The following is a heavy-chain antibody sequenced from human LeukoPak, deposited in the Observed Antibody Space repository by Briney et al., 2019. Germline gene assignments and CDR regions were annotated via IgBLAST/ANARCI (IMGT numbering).Heavy chain of an antibody. CDR3: AKAHPSRLSPRVLDY. CDR2: ISGDGGST. Sequence: GGSLRLSCAASGFTFDDYAMHWVRQAPGKGLEWVSLISGDGGSTYYADSAKGRFTISRDNSKNSLYLQMNSLRTEDTALYYCAKAHPSRLSPRVLDYWGQGTLVTVSS. CDR1: GFTFDDYA. V-gene: IGHV3-43*02. D-gene: IGHD3-16*02. J-gene: IGHJ4*02.